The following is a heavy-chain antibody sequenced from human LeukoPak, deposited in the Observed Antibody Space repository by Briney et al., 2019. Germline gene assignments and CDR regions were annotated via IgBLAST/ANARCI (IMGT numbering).Heavy chain of an antibody. CDR3: ARHTRGHSSTRYFFDF. Sequence: ASETLSLTCTVSGDPISGGNYYWGWIRQPPGKGLEWIGSMHYSGTTYYRPSLKSRVTITVDTSMNQLSLGLSSVTAADTARYYCARHTRGHSSTRYFFDFWGQGTLVTVSS. CDR2: MHYSGTT. V-gene: IGHV4-39*01. D-gene: IGHD6-13*01. CDR1: GDPISGGNYY. J-gene: IGHJ4*02.